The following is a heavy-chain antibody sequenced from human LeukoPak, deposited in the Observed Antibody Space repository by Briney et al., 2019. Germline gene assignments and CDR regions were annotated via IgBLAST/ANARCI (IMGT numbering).Heavy chain of an antibody. CDR3: ARNGRVRRVVKDLFEY. J-gene: IGHJ4*02. V-gene: IGHV1-18*01. D-gene: IGHD3-10*01. CDR2: VSPYNGNT. Sequence: ASVKVSCKTSGYTFTDYDITWVRQAPGQGLEWMGRVSPYNGNTYYSQRFQDRVTITKDTSTGTAYMDLRNLRTDDTAMYYCARNGRVRRVVKDLFEYWGQGTLVAVSS. CDR1: GYTFTDYD.